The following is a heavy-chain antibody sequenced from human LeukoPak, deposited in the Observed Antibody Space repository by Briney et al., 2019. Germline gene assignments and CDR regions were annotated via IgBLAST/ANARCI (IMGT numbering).Heavy chain of an antibody. V-gene: IGHV1-69*05. CDR1: GGTFSSYA. D-gene: IGHD3-22*01. CDR2: IIPIFGTA. J-gene: IGHJ3*02. Sequence: SVKVSCKASGGTFSSYAISWVRQAPGQGLEWMGGIIPIFGTANYAQKFQGRVTITTDESTSTAYMELSSLRSEDTAVYYCARDGYYDSSGYHDAFDIWGQGTMVTVSS. CDR3: ARDGYYDSSGYHDAFDI.